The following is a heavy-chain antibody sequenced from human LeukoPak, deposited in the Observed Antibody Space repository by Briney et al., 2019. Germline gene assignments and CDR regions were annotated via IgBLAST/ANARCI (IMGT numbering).Heavy chain of an antibody. Sequence: GGSLRLSCAASGFTFSSYEMNWVRQAPGKGLEWVSYISSSGSTIYYADSVKGRFTISRDNSKNTLYLQMNSLRAEDTAVYYCARRGYQPPHYYVDVWGKGTAVTVSS. V-gene: IGHV3-48*03. D-gene: IGHD2-2*01. J-gene: IGHJ6*03. CDR1: GFTFSSYE. CDR2: ISSSGSTI. CDR3: ARRGYQPPHYYVDV.